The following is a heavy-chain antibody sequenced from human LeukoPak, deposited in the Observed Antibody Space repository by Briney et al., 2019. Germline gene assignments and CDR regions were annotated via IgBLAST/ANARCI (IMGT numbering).Heavy chain of an antibody. Sequence: GGSPRLSCAASGFTFSTYSMNWVRQAPGKGLEWVSSISTSSSYIYYADSVKGRFTISRDNAKNSLYLQMNSLRAEDTAVYYCARGYDYAFDIWGQGTMVTVSS. CDR2: ISTSSSYI. D-gene: IGHD2-2*01. J-gene: IGHJ3*02. CDR1: GFTFSTYS. CDR3: ARGYDYAFDI. V-gene: IGHV3-21*01.